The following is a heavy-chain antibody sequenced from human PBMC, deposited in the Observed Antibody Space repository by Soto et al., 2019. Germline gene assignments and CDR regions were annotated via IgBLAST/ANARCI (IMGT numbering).Heavy chain of an antibody. CDR3: ARDLQGELNWFDP. Sequence: QVQLQESGPGLVKPSQTLSLTCTVSGGSISSGGYYWSWIRQHPGKGLEWIGYIYYSGSTYYNPSLKSRVTRSVETSKNQFSLKLSSVTAADTAVYYCARDLQGELNWFDPWGQGTLGTVSS. D-gene: IGHD3-16*01. V-gene: IGHV4-31*03. J-gene: IGHJ5*02. CDR1: GGSISSGGYY. CDR2: IYYSGST.